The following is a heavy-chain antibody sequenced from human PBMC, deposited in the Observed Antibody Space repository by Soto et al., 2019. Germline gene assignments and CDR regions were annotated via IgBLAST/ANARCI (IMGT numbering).Heavy chain of an antibody. Sequence: GGSLRLSCAASGFTFSSYAMSWVRQAPGKGLEWVSAISGSGGSTYYADSVKGRFTISRDNSKNTLYLQMNSPRAEDTAVYYCAKDNVVVVPAAMPPVDYWGQGTLVTVSS. D-gene: IGHD2-2*01. CDR3: AKDNVVVVPAAMPPVDY. J-gene: IGHJ4*02. CDR1: GFTFSSYA. V-gene: IGHV3-23*01. CDR2: ISGSGGST.